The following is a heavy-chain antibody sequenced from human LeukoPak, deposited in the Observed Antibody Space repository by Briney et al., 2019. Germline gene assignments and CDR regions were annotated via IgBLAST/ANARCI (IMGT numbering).Heavy chain of an antibody. D-gene: IGHD6-19*01. CDR3: SYYSGYSSGWYYFDY. CDR2: IIPIFGTA. CDR1: GGTFSSYA. J-gene: IGHJ4*02. V-gene: IGHV1-69*13. Sequence: SVKVSCEASGGTFSSYAISWVRQAPGQGLEWMGGIIPIFGTANYAQKFQGRVTITADESTSTAYMELSSLRSEDTAVYYCSYYSGYSSGWYYFDYWGQGTLVTVSS.